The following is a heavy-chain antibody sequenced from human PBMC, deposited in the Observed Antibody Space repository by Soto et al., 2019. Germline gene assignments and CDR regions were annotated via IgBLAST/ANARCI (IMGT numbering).Heavy chain of an antibody. V-gene: IGHV1-18*04. CDR1: GYTFTSYG. Sequence: ASVKVSCKASGYTFTSYGISWVRQAPGQGLEWMGRISAYNGNTNYAQKLQGRVTMTTDTSTSTAYMELRSLRSDDTAVYYCARDPRDFWSGYYSGRAHYYYYYGMDVWGQGTTVTVSS. CDR2: ISAYNGNT. D-gene: IGHD3-3*01. CDR3: ARDPRDFWSGYYSGRAHYYYYYGMDV. J-gene: IGHJ6*02.